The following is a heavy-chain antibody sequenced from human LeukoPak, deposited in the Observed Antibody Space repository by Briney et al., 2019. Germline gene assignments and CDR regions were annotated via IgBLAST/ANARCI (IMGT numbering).Heavy chain of an antibody. CDR3: AKRKTDSSSWYTFDY. CDR1: GFTFSIYG. CDR2: IAYDGSYE. D-gene: IGHD6-13*01. J-gene: IGHJ4*02. V-gene: IGHV3-30*18. Sequence: GGSLRLSCATSGFTFSIYGMHWVRQAPGKGLEWLAVIAYDGSYEYYADSVKGRFSISRDDSKKTVYLEMNSLRPEDTALYYCAKRKTDSSSWYTFDYWGQGTLVTVSS.